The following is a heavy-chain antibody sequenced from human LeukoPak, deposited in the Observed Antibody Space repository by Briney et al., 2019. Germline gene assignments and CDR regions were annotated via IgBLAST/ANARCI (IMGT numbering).Heavy chain of an antibody. CDR3: ARGVYDFWSGSATNFDY. D-gene: IGHD3-3*01. Sequence: GGSLRLSCAASGFIFSSYEMNWVRQAPGKGLEWVSYISSSGSTIYYADSVKGRFTISRDNAKNSLYLQMNSLRAEDTAVYYCARGVYDFWSGSATNFDYWGQGTLVTVSS. V-gene: IGHV3-48*03. J-gene: IGHJ4*02. CDR2: ISSSGSTI. CDR1: GFIFSSYE.